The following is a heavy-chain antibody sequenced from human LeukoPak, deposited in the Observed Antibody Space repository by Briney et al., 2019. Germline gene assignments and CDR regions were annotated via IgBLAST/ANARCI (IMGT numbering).Heavy chain of an antibody. J-gene: IGHJ4*02. V-gene: IGHV3-7*01. CDR2: IREDGSEK. D-gene: IGHD6-13*01. CDR1: GFTFSDYY. Sequence: PGGSLRLSCAASGFTFSDYYMNWIRQAPGKGLEWVANIREDGSEKYYVDSVEGRFTISRDNAKNSLYLQMNSLRVEDTAVYYCASGYSNSWYSADFDYWGQGTLVTVSS. CDR3: ASGYSNSWYSADFDY.